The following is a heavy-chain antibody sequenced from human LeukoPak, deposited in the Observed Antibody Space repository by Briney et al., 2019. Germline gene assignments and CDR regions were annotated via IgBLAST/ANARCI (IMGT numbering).Heavy chain of an antibody. V-gene: IGHV1-18*04. CDR3: ARDGITMVRGVINNWFDP. CDR2: ISAYNGNT. Sequence: RRASVKVSCKASGYTFTSYSISWVRQAPGQGLEWMGWISAYNGNTNYAQKLQGRVTMTTDTSTSTAYMEPRSLRSDDTAVYYCARDGITMVRGVINNWFDPWGQGTLVTVSS. J-gene: IGHJ5*02. D-gene: IGHD3-10*01. CDR1: GYTFTSYS.